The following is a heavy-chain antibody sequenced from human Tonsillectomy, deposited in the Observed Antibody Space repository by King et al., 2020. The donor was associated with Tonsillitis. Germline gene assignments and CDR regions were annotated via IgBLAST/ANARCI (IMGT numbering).Heavy chain of an antibody. CDR1: GFTFSSYG. CDR3: AKDPIAVAGRKEFDY. V-gene: IGHV3-30*18. D-gene: IGHD6-19*01. CDR2: ISYDGSNK. J-gene: IGHJ4*02. Sequence: VQLVESGGGVVQPGRSLRLSCAASGFTFSSYGMHWVRQAPGKGLEWVAVISYDGSNKYYADSVKGRFTISRDNSKNTLYLQMNSLRAEDTAVYYCAKDPIAVAGRKEFDYWGQGTLVTVSS.